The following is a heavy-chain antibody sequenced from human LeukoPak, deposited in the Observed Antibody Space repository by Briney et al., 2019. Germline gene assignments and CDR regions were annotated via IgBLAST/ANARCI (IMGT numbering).Heavy chain of an antibody. Sequence: PSETLSLTCTVSGGSISSGGYYWSWIRQPPGKGLEWIGYIYYSGSTNYNPSLKSRVTISVDTSKNQFSLKLSSVTAADTAVYYCARHRGVTTLLGWNYYYYGMDVWGQGTTVTVSS. V-gene: IGHV4-61*08. CDR1: GGSISSGGYY. J-gene: IGHJ6*02. CDR3: ARHRGVTTLLGWNYYYYGMDV. CDR2: IYYSGST. D-gene: IGHD4-17*01.